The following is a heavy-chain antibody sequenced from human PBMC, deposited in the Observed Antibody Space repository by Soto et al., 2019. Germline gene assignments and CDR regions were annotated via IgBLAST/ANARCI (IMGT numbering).Heavy chain of an antibody. CDR3: ASQSPDYDYVWGRHNWFDP. CDR2: IYPVDSDT. Sequence: PGETLKVSCKGSGYSFTSYWIGWVRQMPGKGLEWMGIIYPVDSDTRYSPSFQGQVTISADKSISTAYLQMNSLRAEDTAVYYCASQSPDYDYVWGRHNWFDPWGQGTLVTVSS. D-gene: IGHD3-16*01. J-gene: IGHJ5*02. V-gene: IGHV5-51*01. CDR1: GYSFTSYW.